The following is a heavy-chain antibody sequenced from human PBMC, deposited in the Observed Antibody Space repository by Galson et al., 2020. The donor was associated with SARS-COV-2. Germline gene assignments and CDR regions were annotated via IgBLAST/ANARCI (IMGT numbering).Heavy chain of an antibody. J-gene: IGHJ4*02. CDR1: GFPFSSYA. D-gene: IGHD3-22*01. CDR3: ARETGDYYDSSGYYPGGYFDY. Sequence: SLKISCAASGFPFSSYAMYWVRQAPGRGLEWVAVISYDGSNNYYADSVKGRFTISRDNSKNTLYLQMNSLRAEDTAVYYCARETGDYYDSSGYYPGGYFDYWGQGTLVTVSS. CDR2: ISYDGSNN. V-gene: IGHV3-30*01.